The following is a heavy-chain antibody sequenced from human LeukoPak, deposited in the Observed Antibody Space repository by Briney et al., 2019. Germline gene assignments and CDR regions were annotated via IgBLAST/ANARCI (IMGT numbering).Heavy chain of an antibody. D-gene: IGHD1-26*01. J-gene: IGHJ5*02. CDR1: GGSISSGSYY. CDR2: IYYTGST. CDR3: ARGGNYWPQWWFDP. Sequence: SQTLSLTCTVSGGSISSGSYYWSWIRQPPGKGLEWIGYIYYTGSTSYNPSLKSRVTMPLDASKNQFSLELNSVTPADTAVYYCARGGNYWPQWWFDPWGRGTLVSVSS. V-gene: IGHV4-61*01.